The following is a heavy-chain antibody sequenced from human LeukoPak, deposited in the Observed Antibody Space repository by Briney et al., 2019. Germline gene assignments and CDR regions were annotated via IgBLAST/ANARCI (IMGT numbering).Heavy chain of an antibody. CDR3: ARSPDPQQQNFDY. CDR1: GFTFSDYY. CDR2: ISSSGSTI. D-gene: IGHD1/OR15-1a*01. J-gene: IGHJ4*02. Sequence: GGSLRLSCAASGFTFSDYYMSWIRQAPGKGLEWVSYISSSGSTIYYADSVKGRFTISRDNAKNSLYLQMNSLRAEDTAVYYCARSPDPQQQNFDYWGQGTLVTVSS. V-gene: IGHV3-11*01.